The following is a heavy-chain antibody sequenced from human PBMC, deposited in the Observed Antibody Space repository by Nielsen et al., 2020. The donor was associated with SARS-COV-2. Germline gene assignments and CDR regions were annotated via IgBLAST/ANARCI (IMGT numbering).Heavy chain of an antibody. CDR2: IYYSGST. CDR1: GGSISSYY. CDR3: ARGVPLYYDILTGYYQDYYYGMDV. J-gene: IGHJ6*02. D-gene: IGHD3-9*01. Sequence: GSLRLSCTVSGGSISSYYWSWIRRPPGKGLEWIGYIYYSGSTNYNPSLKSRVTISVDTSKNQFSLKLSSVTAADTAVYYCARGVPLYYDILTGYYQDYYYGMDVWGQGTTVTVSS. V-gene: IGHV4-59*13.